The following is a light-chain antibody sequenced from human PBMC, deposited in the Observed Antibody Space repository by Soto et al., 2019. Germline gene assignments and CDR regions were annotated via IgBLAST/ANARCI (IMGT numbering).Light chain of an antibody. V-gene: IGLV2-11*01. J-gene: IGLJ1*01. CDR2: DVS. CDR3: CSYAGIYTLYV. CDR1: SSDVGGYNF. Sequence: QSALTQPRSVSGSPGQSVTISCTGISSDVGGYNFVSWYQHHPGKAPKLLLYDVSERPSGVPDRFSGSKSGNTASLTISGLQAEDEADYYCCSYAGIYTLYVFGTGTKLTVL.